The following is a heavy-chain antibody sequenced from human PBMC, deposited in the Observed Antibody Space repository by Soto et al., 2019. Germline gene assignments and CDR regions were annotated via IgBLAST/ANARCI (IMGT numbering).Heavy chain of an antibody. V-gene: IGHV4-31*03. CDR1: GGSISSGGYY. Sequence: SETLSLTCTVSGGSISSGGYYWSWIRQHPGKGLEWIGYIYHSGSTYYNPSLKSRVTISVDTSKNQFSLKLSSVTAADTAVYYCARDLLDGAAAGTGGMDVWGQGATVTVSS. D-gene: IGHD6-13*01. CDR3: ARDLLDGAAAGTGGMDV. J-gene: IGHJ6*02. CDR2: IYHSGST.